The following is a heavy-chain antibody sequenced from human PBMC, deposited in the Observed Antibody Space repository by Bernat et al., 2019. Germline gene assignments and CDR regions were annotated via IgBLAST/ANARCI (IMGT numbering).Heavy chain of an antibody. CDR2: ISAYNGNT. V-gene: IGHV1-18*01. D-gene: IGHD6-13*01. J-gene: IGHJ4*02. Sequence: QVPLVQSGAWVKKPGASVKVSFKAFGYPFPSYVITGVRQAPGKGLEWMGWISAYNGNTNYAQKLQGRVTMTTDTSTSTAYMELRSLRSDDTAVYYCASDIGHSSSWYDPRYFDYWGQGTLVTVSS. CDR1: GYPFPSYV. CDR3: ASDIGHSSSWYDPRYFDY.